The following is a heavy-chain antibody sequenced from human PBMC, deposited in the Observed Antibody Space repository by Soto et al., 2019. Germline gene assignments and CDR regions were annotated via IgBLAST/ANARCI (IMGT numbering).Heavy chain of an antibody. CDR1: GGSISSGDYY. Sequence: PSETLSLTCAVSGGSISSGDYYWSWIRQPPGKGLEWIGYIYYSGSTYYNPSLKSRVTISVDTSKNQFSLKLSSVTAADTAVYYCARIDLHYYYYGMDVWGQGTTVTVSS. J-gene: IGHJ6*02. V-gene: IGHV4-30-4*01. CDR3: ARIDLHYYYYGMDV. CDR2: IYYSGST.